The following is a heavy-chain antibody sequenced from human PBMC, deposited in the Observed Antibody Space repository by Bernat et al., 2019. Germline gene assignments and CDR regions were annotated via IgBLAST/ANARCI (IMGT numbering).Heavy chain of an antibody. CDR2: IKQDGSEK. CDR1: GFTFDDYW. V-gene: IGHV3-7*03. D-gene: IGHD6-6*01. CDR3: ARSWQLASFFDT. Sequence: EVQLVESGGGLVQPGGSLRVSCAASGFTFDDYWMNWVRQAPGKGLEWVANIKQDGSEKCYVYAVKGRFTVSRDNAKNSLYLQLHSLRAEDTAVYYCARSWQLASFFDTWGQGSLVTVSS. J-gene: IGHJ4*02.